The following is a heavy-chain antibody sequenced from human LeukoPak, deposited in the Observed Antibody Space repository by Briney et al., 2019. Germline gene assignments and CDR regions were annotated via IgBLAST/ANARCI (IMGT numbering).Heavy chain of an antibody. D-gene: IGHD2-2*01. CDR2: IHYSGGT. J-gene: IGHJ5*02. CDR1: GGSISSGSYF. Sequence: PSQTLSLTCTVSGGSISSGSYFWSWIRQHPGKGLEWIGYIHYSGGTYTNPSLKSRVTISVDTSKNQLSLKLSSVTAADTAVYYCARDGCSGPSCHGNWFDPWGQGTLVTVSS. CDR3: ARDGCSGPSCHGNWFDP. V-gene: IGHV4-31*03.